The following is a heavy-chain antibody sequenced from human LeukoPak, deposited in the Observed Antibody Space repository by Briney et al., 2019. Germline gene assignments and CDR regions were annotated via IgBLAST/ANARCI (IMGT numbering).Heavy chain of an antibody. Sequence: TETLSLTCTVSDGSISSYYWSWIRQPPGKGLEWIGYIYYSGSINYNPSLKSRVTISVDTSKNQVSLKLSSVTAADTAVYYCARLEPNLTTVVTLGAFDIWGQGRMVT. J-gene: IGHJ3*02. D-gene: IGHD4-23*01. V-gene: IGHV4-59*08. CDR3: ARLEPNLTTVVTLGAFDI. CDR1: DGSISSYY. CDR2: IYYSGSI.